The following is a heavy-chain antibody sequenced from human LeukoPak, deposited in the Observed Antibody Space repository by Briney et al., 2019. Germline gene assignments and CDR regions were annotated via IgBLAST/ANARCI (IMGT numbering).Heavy chain of an antibody. D-gene: IGHD3-3*01. J-gene: IGHJ4*02. Sequence: AGGSLRLSCAASGFIFTNYFMSWVRQAPGKGLEWVASIKHDGSEKYYVDSVRGRFTISRDNTMNSLYLQMSSLRAEDTAVYYCATDRGWRTSGYYLYYFEYWGQGTLVTCSS. CDR1: GFIFTNYF. V-gene: IGHV3-7*01. CDR2: IKHDGSEK. CDR3: ATDRGWRTSGYYLYYFEY.